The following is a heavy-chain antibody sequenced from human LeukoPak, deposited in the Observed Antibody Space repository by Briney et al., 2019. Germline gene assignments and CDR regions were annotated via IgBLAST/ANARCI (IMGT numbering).Heavy chain of an antibody. CDR2: ISYDGSNK. CDR3: AKEGGYSYDFDY. CDR1: GFTFSSYG. V-gene: IGHV3-30*18. Sequence: GRSLRLSCAASGFTFSSYGMHWVRQAPGKGLEWVAVISYDGSNKYYADSVKGRFTISRDNSKNTLYLQMNSLRAEDTAVCYCAKEGGYSYDFDYWGQGTLVTVSS. J-gene: IGHJ4*02. D-gene: IGHD5-18*01.